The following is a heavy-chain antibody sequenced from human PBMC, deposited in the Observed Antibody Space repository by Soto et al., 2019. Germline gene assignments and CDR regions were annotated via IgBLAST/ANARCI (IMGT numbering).Heavy chain of an antibody. CDR3: AGGTSCCGCYYYHGLGV. CDR2: IIPIFGTA. J-gene: IGHJ6*01. D-gene: IGHD2-2*01. CDR1: GGTFSSYA. Sequence: SVKVSCKASGGTFSSYAISWVRQAPGQGLEWMGGIIPIFGTANYAQKFQGRVTITADESTSTAYMELSSLRSEDTPVYYCAGGTSCCGCYYYHGLGVWGPGTTVTVSS. V-gene: IGHV1-69*13.